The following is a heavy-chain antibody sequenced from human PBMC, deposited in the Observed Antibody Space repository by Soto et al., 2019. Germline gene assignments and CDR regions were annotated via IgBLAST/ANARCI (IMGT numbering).Heavy chain of an antibody. D-gene: IGHD1-1*01. Sequence: GGSLRLSCAASGCTFSSYAMHWVRQAPGKGLEWVAVISYDGSNKYYADSVKGRFTISRDNSKNTLYLQMNSLRTEDTAVYYCARDRLRYNWNDFPYYYYGMDVWGQGTTVTVSS. CDR2: ISYDGSNK. CDR3: ARDRLRYNWNDFPYYYYGMDV. CDR1: GCTFSSYA. J-gene: IGHJ6*02. V-gene: IGHV3-30-3*01.